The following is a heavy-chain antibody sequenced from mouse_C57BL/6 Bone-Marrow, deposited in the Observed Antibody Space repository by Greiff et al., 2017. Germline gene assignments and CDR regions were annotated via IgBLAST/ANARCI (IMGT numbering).Heavy chain of an antibody. Sequence: QVQLQQSGAELVMPGASVKLSCKASGYTFTSYWMHWVKQRPGQGLEWIGEIDPSDSYTNYNQKFKGKSTLTVDKSSSTAYMQLSSLTTDDSAVYYCARDTTAYAMDYWGQGTSVTVSA. CDR1: GYTFTSYW. D-gene: IGHD1-2*01. CDR3: ARDTTAYAMDY. CDR2: IDPSDSYT. V-gene: IGHV1-69*01. J-gene: IGHJ4*01.